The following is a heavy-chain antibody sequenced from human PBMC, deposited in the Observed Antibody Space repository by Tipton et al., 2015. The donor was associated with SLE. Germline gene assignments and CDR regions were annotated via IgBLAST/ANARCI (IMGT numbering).Heavy chain of an antibody. CDR1: GFTFSSYD. D-gene: IGHD1-26*01. CDR2: IGTAGDT. CDR3: AREFRGVGGLDY. V-gene: IGHV3-13*01. Sequence: SLRLSCAASGFTFSSYDMHWVRQATGKGLEWASAIGTAGDTYYPGSVKGRFTISRENAKNSLYLQMNSLRAGDTAVYYCAREFRGVGGLDYWGQGTLVTVSS. J-gene: IGHJ4*02.